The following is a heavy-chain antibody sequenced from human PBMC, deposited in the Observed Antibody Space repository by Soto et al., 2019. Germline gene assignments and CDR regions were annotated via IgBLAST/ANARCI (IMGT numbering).Heavy chain of an antibody. J-gene: IGHJ4*02. Sequence: QVQLQESGPGLAKPSETLSLTCTVSGGSISSYYWSWIRQPPGKGLEWIGYIDYSGSTNYNPSLKSRVTISVDTSKNQLALKVSSVTAADTAVYYCARCGSSTSCYFDYWGQGTLVTVSS. CDR1: GGSISSYY. D-gene: IGHD2-2*01. CDR2: IDYSGST. CDR3: ARCGSSTSCYFDY. V-gene: IGHV4-59*01.